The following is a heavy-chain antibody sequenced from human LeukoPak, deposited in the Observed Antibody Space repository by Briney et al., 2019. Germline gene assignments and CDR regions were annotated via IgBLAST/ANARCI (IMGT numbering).Heavy chain of an antibody. Sequence: GGCLSLSCAASGFTFSSYSMNWVRQAPGKGLEWVSSISSSSSYIYYADSVKGRVTISRDNAKNSLYLQMNSLRAEDTAVYYCARDSTMIVVVNYWGQGTLVTVSS. CDR1: GFTFSSYS. CDR2: ISSSSSYI. V-gene: IGHV3-21*01. CDR3: ARDSTMIVVVNY. J-gene: IGHJ4*02. D-gene: IGHD3-22*01.